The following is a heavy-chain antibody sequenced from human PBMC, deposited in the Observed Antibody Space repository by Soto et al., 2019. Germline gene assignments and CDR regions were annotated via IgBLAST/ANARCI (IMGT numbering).Heavy chain of an antibody. Sequence: GGSLRLSCVVSGFTLSNYAMNWVRQAPGKWLEWVSIISSSGGSTYYADSVKGRFTISRDNSKNTLYLQMNSLRAEDTAVYYCATPQASGTPRAWGHGXLVTVSS. CDR1: GFTLSNYA. J-gene: IGHJ5*01. V-gene: IGHV3-23*01. D-gene: IGHD3-10*01. CDR2: ISSSGGST. CDR3: ATPQASGTPRA.